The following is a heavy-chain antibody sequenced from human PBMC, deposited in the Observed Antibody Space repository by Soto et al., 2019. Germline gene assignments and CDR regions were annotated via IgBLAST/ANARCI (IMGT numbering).Heavy chain of an antibody. J-gene: IGHJ4*02. V-gene: IGHV1-46*01. CDR3: ARDSTIAY. CDR2: INPSSGGT. CDR1: GYTFTSFY. Sequence: ASVKVSCKASGYTFTSFYMHWVRQAPGQGLEWMGIINPSSGGTSYAQKFQGRVTMTSDTSTTTVYMELSSLRSEDTAVYYCARDSTIAYWGQGTLVTVSS. D-gene: IGHD2-2*01.